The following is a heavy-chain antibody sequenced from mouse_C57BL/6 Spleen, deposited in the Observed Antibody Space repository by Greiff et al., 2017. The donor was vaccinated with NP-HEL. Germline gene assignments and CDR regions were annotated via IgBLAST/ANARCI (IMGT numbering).Heavy chain of an antibody. CDR1: GYTFTGYW. J-gene: IGHJ4*01. CDR3: ARDNYGSSHYAMDY. D-gene: IGHD1-1*01. Sequence: VQLQQSGAELMKPGASVKLSCKATGYTFTGYWIEWVKQRPGHGLEWIGEILPGSGSTNYHEKFKGKATFTADTSSNTAYMQLSSLTTEDSAIYYCARDNYGSSHYAMDYWGQGTSVTVSS. V-gene: IGHV1-9*01. CDR2: ILPGSGST.